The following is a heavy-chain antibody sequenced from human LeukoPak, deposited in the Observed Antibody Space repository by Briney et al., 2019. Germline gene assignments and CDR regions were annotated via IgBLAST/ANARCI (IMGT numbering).Heavy chain of an antibody. D-gene: IGHD3-10*01. CDR1: GYTFTSYA. CDR3: ARGLLYYGSGSYPDY. V-gene: IGHV1-3*01. J-gene: IGHJ4*02. CDR2: INAGNGNT. Sequence: ASVKVSCKASGYTFTSYAMRWVRQAPGQRLEWMGWINAGNGNTKYSQKFQGRVTITRDASASTAYMELSSLRSEDTAVYYCARGLLYYGSGSYPDYWGQGTLVTVSS.